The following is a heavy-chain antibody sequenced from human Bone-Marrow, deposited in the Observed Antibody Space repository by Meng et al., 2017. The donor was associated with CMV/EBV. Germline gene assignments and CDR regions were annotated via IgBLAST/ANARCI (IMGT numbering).Heavy chain of an antibody. V-gene: IGHV1-69*10. Sequence: SVKVSCKASGGTFSSYAISWVRQAPGQGLEWMGGIIPILGIANYAQKFQGRVTITTDESTSTAYMELSSLRSEDTAVYYCARAVAGTNYYYYGMDFWGQGTTVTVSS. CDR3: ARAVAGTNYYYYGMDF. J-gene: IGHJ6*02. D-gene: IGHD1-1*01. CDR2: IIPILGIA. CDR1: GGTFSSYA.